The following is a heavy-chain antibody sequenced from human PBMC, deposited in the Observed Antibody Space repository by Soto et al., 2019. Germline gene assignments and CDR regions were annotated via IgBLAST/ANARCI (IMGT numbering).Heavy chain of an antibody. V-gene: IGHV4-39*01. CDR3: ASLLGIKFDY. J-gene: IGHJ4*02. Sequence: QLQLQESGPGLVQPSETLSLTCTVSGGSISSSSYYWGWIRQPPGKGLEWIGTIYYSGTTNYNPSLKSRVTISVDTSQNQFSLKLNSSTAADTAVYYCASLLGIKFDYWGQGALVTVSS. D-gene: IGHD3-10*01. CDR2: IYYSGTT. CDR1: GGSISSSSYY.